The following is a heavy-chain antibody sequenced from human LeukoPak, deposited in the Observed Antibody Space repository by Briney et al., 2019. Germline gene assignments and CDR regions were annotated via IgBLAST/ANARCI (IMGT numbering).Heavy chain of an antibody. J-gene: IGHJ4*02. D-gene: IGHD3-9*01. CDR3: ARSAPTLTYDILTGYLGY. CDR1: GYTFTGYY. Sequence: ASVKVSCKASGYTFTGYYIHWVRQAPGQGLEWMGWINPNSGATNYAQKFQGRVTMTRDTSISTAYMELSRLRSDDTAFYYCARSAPTLTYDILTGYLGYWGQGTLVTVSS. V-gene: IGHV1-2*02. CDR2: INPNSGAT.